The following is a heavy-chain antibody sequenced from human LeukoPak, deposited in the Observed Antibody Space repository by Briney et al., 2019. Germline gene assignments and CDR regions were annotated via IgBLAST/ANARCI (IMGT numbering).Heavy chain of an antibody. CDR1: GGSISSGDYY. CDR3: ARQFYYDSGGSHY. D-gene: IGHD3-22*01. J-gene: IGHJ4*02. V-gene: IGHV4-30-4*01. Sequence: SETLSLTCTVSGGSISSGDYYWSWTRQPPGKGLEWIGYIYYSGSTYYNPSLKSRVTISVDTSNNQFSLKLSSVTAADTAVYYCARQFYYDSGGSHYWGQGTLVTVSS. CDR2: IYYSGST.